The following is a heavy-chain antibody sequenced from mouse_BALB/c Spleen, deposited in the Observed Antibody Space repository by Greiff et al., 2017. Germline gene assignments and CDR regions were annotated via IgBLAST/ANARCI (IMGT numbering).Heavy chain of an antibody. V-gene: IGHV1-5*01. Sequence: VQLQQSGTVLARPGASVKMSCKASGYSFTSYWMHWVKQRPGQGLEWIGAIYPGNSDTSYNQKFKGKAKLTAVTSASTAYMELSSLTNEDSAVYYCTREATSTWFAYWGQGTLVTVSA. CDR3: TREATSTWFAY. CDR1: GYSFTSYW. J-gene: IGHJ3*01. CDR2: IYPGNSDT. D-gene: IGHD3-2*02.